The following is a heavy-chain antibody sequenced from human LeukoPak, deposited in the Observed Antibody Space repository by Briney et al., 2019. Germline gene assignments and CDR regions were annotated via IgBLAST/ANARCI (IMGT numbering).Heavy chain of an antibody. CDR3: AREVSRDGYMEGFDY. CDR2: ISGSGGST. CDR1: GFTFSSYA. V-gene: IGHV3-23*01. D-gene: IGHD5-24*01. Sequence: GGSLRLSCAASGFTFSSYAMSWVRQAPGKGLEWVSAISGSGGSTYYADSVKGRFTISRDNSKNTLYLQMNSLRAEDTAVYYCAREVSRDGYMEGFDYWGQGTLVTVSS. J-gene: IGHJ4*02.